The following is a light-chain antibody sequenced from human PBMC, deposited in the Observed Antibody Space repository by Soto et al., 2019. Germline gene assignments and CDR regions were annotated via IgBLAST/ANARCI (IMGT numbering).Light chain of an antibody. CDR1: QGIKNY. CDR2: AAS. CDR3: QRYYNAPFT. Sequence: DIQVTQHPSSLSASVGDRFPITCRASQGIKNYLAWYQQKPGETPKLLIYAASTLESGIPPRFSGSGSGTDFTLTINNLQPEDVATYYCQRYYNAPFTFGGGTKVEIK. V-gene: IGKV1-27*01. J-gene: IGKJ4*01.